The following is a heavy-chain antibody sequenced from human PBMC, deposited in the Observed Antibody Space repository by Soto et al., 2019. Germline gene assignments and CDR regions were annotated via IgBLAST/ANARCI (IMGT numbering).Heavy chain of an antibody. J-gene: IGHJ5*02. CDR3: AGQLEYGAVKT. CDR2: MYPADSHT. D-gene: IGHD3-16*01. CDR1: GYNFANYW. Sequence: EVQLVQSGAEVKKPGESLKISCKGSGYNFANYWIGWVRQMPGKGLEWVGFMYPADSHTKYSPSFQGQVTISADRSIRTAYLQWSSLKASDTDIYYCAGQLEYGAVKTWGQGTPVTVSS. V-gene: IGHV5-51*03.